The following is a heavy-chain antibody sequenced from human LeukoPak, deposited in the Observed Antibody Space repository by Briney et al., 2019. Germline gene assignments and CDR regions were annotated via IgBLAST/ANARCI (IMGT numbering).Heavy chain of an antibody. V-gene: IGHV1-18*01. CDR2: ISAYNSKT. CDR1: GYTCTSYG. Sequence: ASVKVSCKASGYTCTSYGISWVRLAPRQGLERMGCISAYNSKTNYAQKLQGRVTMATVSSTSTDYMELRSLRSDDTAVHYCARGRYSYGAFYFDYWGQGTLVTGST. CDR3: ARGRYSYGAFYFDY. J-gene: IGHJ4*02. D-gene: IGHD5-18*01.